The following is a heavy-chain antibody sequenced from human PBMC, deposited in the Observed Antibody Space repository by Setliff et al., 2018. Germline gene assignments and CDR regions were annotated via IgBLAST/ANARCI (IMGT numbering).Heavy chain of an antibody. J-gene: IGHJ4*03. D-gene: IGHD3-22*01. CDR3: ARDNNYYDRSGYYSGHDV. V-gene: IGHV3-11*05. CDR2: IVGNGVYT. CDR1: GGKGSDDA. Sequence: GESLKISWGAEGGKGSDDAMRWIRKDPGKGLEWISSIVGNGVYTNYADSVKGRSTICRDNAKKSLSLQMNSLRAEDTAVYYCARDNNYYDRSGYYSGHDVWGQGILVTVSS.